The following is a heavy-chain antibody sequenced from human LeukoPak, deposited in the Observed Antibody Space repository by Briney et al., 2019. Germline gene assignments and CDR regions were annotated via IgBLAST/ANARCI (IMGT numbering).Heavy chain of an antibody. V-gene: IGHV1-2*07. D-gene: IGHD3-3*01. Sequence: INPNSGGTNYAHKFQGRVTMTRDTSISTAYMELSRLRSDDTAVYYCARVRFLEWFHDAFDIWGQGTMVTVSS. CDR3: ARVRFLEWFHDAFDI. CDR2: INPNSGGT. J-gene: IGHJ3*02.